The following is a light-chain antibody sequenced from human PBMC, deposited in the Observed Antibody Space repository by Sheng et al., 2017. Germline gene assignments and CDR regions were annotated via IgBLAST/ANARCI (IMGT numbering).Light chain of an antibody. J-gene: IGKJ1*01. Sequence: VVLSQSPGTLSLSPGERVTLSCGASQSLSSSYVAWYQQKPGQAPRLLIYGASSRASGIPDRFSGSGSGTDFTLMISRIEPEDVAVYYCQQYSSSPWTFGQGTKVEIK. CDR3: QQYSSSPWT. V-gene: IGKV3-20*01. CDR1: QSLSSSY. CDR2: GAS.